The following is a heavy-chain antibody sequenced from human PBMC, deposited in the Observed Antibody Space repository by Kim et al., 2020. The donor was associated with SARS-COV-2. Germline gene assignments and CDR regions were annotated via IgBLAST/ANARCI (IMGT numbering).Heavy chain of an antibody. CDR3: VKMRSWVPVPADAFDM. Sequence: GGSLRLSCAASGFTFSAYGVSWVRRAPGKGLEWVSSITGGGGTYDADSVKGRFTISRDNSKNTRYLQMNSLRAEDTAVYYCVKMRSWVPVPADAFDMWG. CDR1: GFTFSAYG. V-gene: IGHV3-23*01. D-gene: IGHD2-2*01. J-gene: IGHJ3*02. CDR2: ITGGGGT.